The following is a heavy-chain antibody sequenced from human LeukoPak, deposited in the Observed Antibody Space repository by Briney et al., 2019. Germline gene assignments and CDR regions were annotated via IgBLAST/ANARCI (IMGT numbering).Heavy chain of an antibody. Sequence: ASVKVSCKASGYTFTTYYMHWVRQAPGQGLEWMGIINPSGGSTNYAQKFQGRLTMTRDMSTSTVYMELSSLRSEDTAFYYCARGRGANSGLDSWGQQTLVTVSS. D-gene: IGHD4/OR15-4a*01. CDR1: GYTFTTYY. V-gene: IGHV1-46*01. CDR3: ARGRGANSGLDS. CDR2: INPSGGST. J-gene: IGHJ4*02.